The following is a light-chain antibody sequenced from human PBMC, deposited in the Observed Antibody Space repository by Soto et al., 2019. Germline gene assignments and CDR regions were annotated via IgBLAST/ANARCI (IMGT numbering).Light chain of an antibody. CDR2: EGS. CDR3: CSYAGSSTLV. V-gene: IGLV2-23*01. J-gene: IGLJ1*01. Sequence: QSVLTQPPSVSGAPGQRVTISCTGSSSNIGAGYVVHWYQQHPGKAPKLMIYEGSKRPSGVSNCFSGSKSGNTASLTISGLQAEDEADYYCCSYAGSSTLVFGTGTKVTVL. CDR1: SSNIGAGYV.